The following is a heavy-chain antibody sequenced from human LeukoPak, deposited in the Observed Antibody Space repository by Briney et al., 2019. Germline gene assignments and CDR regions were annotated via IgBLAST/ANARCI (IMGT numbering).Heavy chain of an antibody. Sequence: ASVKVSCKASGYTFTSYDINWVRQATGQGLEWMGWMNPNSGNTGYAQKFQGRVTITRNTSISTAYMELRSLRSDDTAVYYCTRSALVSVDRYYASGSYSQSDYWGQGTLVTVSS. CDR1: GYTFTSYD. CDR2: MNPNSGNT. J-gene: IGHJ4*02. D-gene: IGHD3-10*01. CDR3: TRSALVSVDRYYASGSYSQSDY. V-gene: IGHV1-8*01.